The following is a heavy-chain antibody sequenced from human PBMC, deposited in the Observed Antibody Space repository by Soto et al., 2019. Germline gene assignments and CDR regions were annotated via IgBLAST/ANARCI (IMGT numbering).Heavy chain of an antibody. CDR1: GFTFSNSA. Sequence: EVQLLESGGTLVQPGGSLRLSCAASGFTFSNSAMSWVRQAPGKGLQWVSAISGSGGSTYYADSLKGRFTISRDNSNHTLYLQVNSLRAEYTAVYYCAKDNHFLNGYTSNCFDTWGQGPLVTVSS. D-gene: IGHD3-3*02. J-gene: IGHJ5*02. V-gene: IGHV3-23*01. CDR3: AKDNHFLNGYTSNCFDT. CDR2: ISGSGGST.